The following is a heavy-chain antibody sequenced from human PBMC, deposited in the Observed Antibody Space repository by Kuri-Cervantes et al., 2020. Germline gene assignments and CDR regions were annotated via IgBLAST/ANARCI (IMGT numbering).Heavy chain of an antibody. CDR1: GFTFSSYA. D-gene: IGHD4-17*01. Sequence: GGSLRLSCAASGFTFSSYAMSWVRQAPGKGLEWVSAISGSGGSTYYADSVKGRFTISRGNSKNTLYLQMNSLRAEDTAVYYCARDTSGDFTTTPFDYWGQGTLVTVSS. V-gene: IGHV3-23*01. CDR2: ISGSGGST. CDR3: ARDTSGDFTTTPFDY. J-gene: IGHJ4*02.